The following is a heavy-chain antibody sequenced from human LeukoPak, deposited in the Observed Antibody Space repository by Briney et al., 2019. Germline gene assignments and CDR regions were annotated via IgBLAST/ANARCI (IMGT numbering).Heavy chain of an antibody. CDR1: GGSFNGYY. D-gene: IGHD5-18*01. V-gene: IGHV4-59*10. CDR3: ARGRRDTAMIIYYYYYYMDV. Sequence: SETLSLTCAVYGGSFNGYYWSWIRQPAGKGLEWIGRIYTSGSTNYNPSLKSRVTISVDTSKNQFSLKLSSVTAADTAVYYCARGRRDTAMIIYYYYYYMDVWGKGTTVTISS. CDR2: IYTSGST. J-gene: IGHJ6*03.